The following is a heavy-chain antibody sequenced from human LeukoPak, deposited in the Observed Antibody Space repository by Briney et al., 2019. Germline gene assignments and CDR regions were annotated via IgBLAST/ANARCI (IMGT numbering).Heavy chain of an antibody. Sequence: SETLSLTCTVSGGSISSYYWSWIRQPPGKGLEWIGYIYYSGSTNYNPSLKSRVTISVDTSKNQFSLNLSSVTAADTAVYYCARAASNYEQWFDPWGQGTRVTVSS. CDR3: ARAASNYEQWFDP. CDR1: GGSISSYY. CDR2: IYYSGST. J-gene: IGHJ5*02. V-gene: IGHV4-59*01. D-gene: IGHD4-11*01.